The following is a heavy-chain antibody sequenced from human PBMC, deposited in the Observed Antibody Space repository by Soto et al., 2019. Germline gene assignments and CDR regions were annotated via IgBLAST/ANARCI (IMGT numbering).Heavy chain of an antibody. Sequence: GESLKISCKGSGYSFTSYWIGWVRQMPGKGLEWMGIIYPGDSDTRYSPSSQGQVTISADKSISTAYLQWSSLKASDTAMYYCARHISEWQQLGGRFDPWGQGTLVTVSS. CDR1: GYSFTSYW. D-gene: IGHD6-13*01. CDR3: ARHISEWQQLGGRFDP. V-gene: IGHV5-51*01. J-gene: IGHJ5*02. CDR2: IYPGDSDT.